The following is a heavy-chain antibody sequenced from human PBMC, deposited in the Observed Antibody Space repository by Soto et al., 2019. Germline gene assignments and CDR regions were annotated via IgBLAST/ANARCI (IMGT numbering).Heavy chain of an antibody. Sequence: SETLSLTCTVSGGSISDYNWSWIRQPPGRGLEWIGYIYYNGRTNYNPSLKSRVTISLDTSKNWISLNLRSVTAADTAVYYCATLNYYDATDYFDSWGQGTLVTVSS. CDR3: ATLNYYDATDYFDS. D-gene: IGHD3-22*01. CDR1: GGSISDYN. J-gene: IGHJ4*02. V-gene: IGHV4-59*01. CDR2: IYYNGRT.